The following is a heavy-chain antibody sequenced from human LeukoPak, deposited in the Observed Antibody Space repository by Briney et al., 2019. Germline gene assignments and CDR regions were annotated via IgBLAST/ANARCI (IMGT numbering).Heavy chain of an antibody. J-gene: IGHJ4*02. D-gene: IGHD3-3*01. Sequence: GRSLRLSCAASGFTFSSYEMNWVRQAPGKGLEWVSYISSSGSTIYYADSVKGRFTISRDNAKNSLYLQMNSLRAEDTAVYYCAKERLGSITIFGVAFDYWGQGTLVTVSS. CDR2: ISSSGSTI. V-gene: IGHV3-48*03. CDR1: GFTFSSYE. CDR3: AKERLGSITIFGVAFDY.